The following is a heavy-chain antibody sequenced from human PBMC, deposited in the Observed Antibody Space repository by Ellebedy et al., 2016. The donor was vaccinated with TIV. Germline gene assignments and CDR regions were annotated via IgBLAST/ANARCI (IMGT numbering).Heavy chain of an antibody. V-gene: IGHV3-43*01. D-gene: IGHD1-26*01. CDR3: AKNRALLWELPYD. Sequence: DSVRGRFTISRDNSRNSLYLQINSLRTEDTAIYYCAKNRALLWELPYDWGQGTLVTVSS. J-gene: IGHJ4*02.